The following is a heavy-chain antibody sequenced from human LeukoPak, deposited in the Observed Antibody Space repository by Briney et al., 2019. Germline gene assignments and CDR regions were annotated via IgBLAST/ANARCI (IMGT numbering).Heavy chain of an antibody. Sequence: SVTVSCKASGGTFSSYPISWVRQAPGQGLEWMGRIIPILGIANYAQKFQGRVTITADKSTSTAYIELSSLRSDDTAVYYCASPGSSWEEYFQNWGQGTLVTVSS. CDR2: IIPILGIA. J-gene: IGHJ1*01. CDR3: ASPGSSWEEYFQN. V-gene: IGHV1-69*02. CDR1: GGTFSSYP. D-gene: IGHD6-13*01.